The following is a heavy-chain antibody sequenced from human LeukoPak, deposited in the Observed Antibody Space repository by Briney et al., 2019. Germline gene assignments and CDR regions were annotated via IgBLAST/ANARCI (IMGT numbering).Heavy chain of an antibody. CDR3: ARDLPSSGYYTALDY. V-gene: IGHV3-30-3*01. Sequence: PGRSLRLSCAASGFTFSSYAMHWVRQAPGKGLEWVAVISYDGSNKYYADSVKGRFTISRDNSKNTLYLQMNSLRAEDTAVYCCARDLPSSGYYTALDYWGQGTLVTVSS. CDR2: ISYDGSNK. J-gene: IGHJ4*02. CDR1: GFTFSSYA. D-gene: IGHD3-22*01.